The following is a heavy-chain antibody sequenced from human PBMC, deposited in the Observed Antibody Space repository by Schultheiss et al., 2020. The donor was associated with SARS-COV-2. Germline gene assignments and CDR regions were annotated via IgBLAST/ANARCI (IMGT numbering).Heavy chain of an antibody. J-gene: IGHJ3*02. V-gene: IGHV4-38-2*01. CDR1: GYSISSGYY. CDR3: ASDKYCTNGVCYPSSAQTNDAFDI. Sequence: SETLSLTCAVSGYSISSGYYWGWIRQSPGKGLEWIGSIYHSGSTYYNPSLKSRVTISVDTSKNQFSLKLSSVTAADTAVYYCASDKYCTNGVCYPSSAQTNDAFDIWGQGTMVTVSS. CDR2: IYHSGST. D-gene: IGHD2-8*01.